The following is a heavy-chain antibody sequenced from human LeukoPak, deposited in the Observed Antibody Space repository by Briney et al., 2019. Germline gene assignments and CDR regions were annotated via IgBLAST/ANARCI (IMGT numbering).Heavy chain of an antibody. V-gene: IGHV3-21*01. CDR2: ISSSSSYI. D-gene: IGHD3-22*01. J-gene: IGHJ4*02. CDR1: RFTFSSYT. CDR3: ARDLSSGRDY. Sequence: GGSLRLSCAASRFTFSSYTMNWVRQAPGKGLEWVSSISSSSSYIYYADSVKVRFTISRDSAKNSLYLQMNSLRAEDTAVYYCARDLSSGRDYWGQGTLVTVSS.